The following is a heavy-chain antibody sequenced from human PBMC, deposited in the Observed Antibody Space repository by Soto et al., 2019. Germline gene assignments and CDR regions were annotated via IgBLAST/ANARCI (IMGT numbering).Heavy chain of an antibody. CDR3: ARDCTNGVGYTGEDAFDI. Sequence: ASVKVSCNASAYTFTSYIISWVRQAPGQGLEWMGWISAYNGNTNYAQKLQGRVTMTTDTSTSTAYMELRSLRSDDTAVYYCARDCTNGVGYTGEDAFDIWGQGTMVTVSS. D-gene: IGHD2-8*01. CDR1: AYTFTSYI. CDR2: ISAYNGNT. J-gene: IGHJ3*02. V-gene: IGHV1-18*01.